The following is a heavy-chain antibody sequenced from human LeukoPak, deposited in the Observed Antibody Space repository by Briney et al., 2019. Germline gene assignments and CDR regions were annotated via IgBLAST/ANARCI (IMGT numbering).Heavy chain of an antibody. J-gene: IGHJ4*02. V-gene: IGHV3-30*02. D-gene: IGHD3-10*01. Sequence: DSVKGRFTISRDNSKNTLCLQMNSLRAEDTAVYYCAKDPLYYGSGSYSYFDYWGQGTLVTVSS. CDR3: AKDPLYYGSGSYSYFDY.